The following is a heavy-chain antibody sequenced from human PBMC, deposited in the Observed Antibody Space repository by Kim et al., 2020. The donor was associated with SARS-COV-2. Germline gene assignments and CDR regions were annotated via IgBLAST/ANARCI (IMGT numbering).Heavy chain of an antibody. V-gene: IGHV7-4-1*02. Sequence: ASVKVSCKASGYTFTSYAMNWVRQAPGQGLEWMGWINTNTGNPTYAQGFTGRFVFSLDTSVSTAYLQISSLKAEDTTVYYCARDVAAAGPGLFDYWGQGTLVTVSS. CDR2: INTNTGNP. CDR1: GYTFTSYA. J-gene: IGHJ4*02. CDR3: ARDVAAAGPGLFDY. D-gene: IGHD6-13*01.